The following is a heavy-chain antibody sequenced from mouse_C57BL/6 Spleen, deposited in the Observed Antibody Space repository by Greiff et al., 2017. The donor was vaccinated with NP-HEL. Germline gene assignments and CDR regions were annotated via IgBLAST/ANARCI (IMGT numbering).Heavy chain of an antibody. Sequence: VQLQQSGAELVKPGASVKLSCTASGFNIKDYYMHWVKQRTEQGLEWIGRIDPEDGDTKYDPKFPGKATITADTSSNTAYLQLSSLTSEDTAVYYCARHDYDDGVYCDYWGQGTTLTVSS. V-gene: IGHV14-2*01. CDR3: ARHDYDDGVYCDY. J-gene: IGHJ2*01. CDR2: IDPEDGDT. CDR1: GFNIKDYY. D-gene: IGHD2-4*01.